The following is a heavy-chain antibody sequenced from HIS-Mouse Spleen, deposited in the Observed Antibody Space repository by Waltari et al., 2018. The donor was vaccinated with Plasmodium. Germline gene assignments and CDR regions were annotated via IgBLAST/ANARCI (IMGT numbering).Heavy chain of an antibody. V-gene: IGHV3-7*01. CDR1: GFSFSRYW. J-gene: IGHJ2*01. CDR2: IKQDGSEK. CDR3: ASSWYWYFDL. D-gene: IGHD6-13*01. Sequence: EVQLVESGGGLVQPGGSVILSCAASGFSFSRYWMSWVRQAPGKGLEWVANIKQDGSEKYYVDSVKGRFTISRDNAKNALYLQMNSLRAEDTAVYYCASSWYWYFDLWGRGTLVTVSS.